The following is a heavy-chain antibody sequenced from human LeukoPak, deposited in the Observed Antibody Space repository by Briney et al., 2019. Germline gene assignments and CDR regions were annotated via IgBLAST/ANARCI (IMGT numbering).Heavy chain of an antibody. J-gene: IGHJ4*02. D-gene: IGHD2-2*01. CDR1: GFTFSSYA. Sequence: GGSLRLSCAASGFTFSSYAMSWVRQAPGKGLERVSAISGSGGSTYYADSVKGRFTISRDNSKNTLYLQMNSLRAEDTAVYYCAKDHNQLDYFDYWGQGTLVTVSS. V-gene: IGHV3-23*01. CDR3: AKDHNQLDYFDY. CDR2: ISGSGGST.